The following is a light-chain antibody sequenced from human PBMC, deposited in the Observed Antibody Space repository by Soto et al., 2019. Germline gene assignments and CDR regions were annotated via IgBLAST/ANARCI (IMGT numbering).Light chain of an antibody. J-gene: IGKJ3*01. CDR3: QHYSGWPV. CDR1: QSVGIN. CDR2: DAS. V-gene: IGKV3-15*01. Sequence: EIVLTQSPGTLSVSLGERATVSCRASQSVGINLAWYQQRPGQTPRLLIYDASTRATGVPARFSGSGSGTEFSLTVSSLQAEDSAVYYCQHYSGWPVFGPGTRV.